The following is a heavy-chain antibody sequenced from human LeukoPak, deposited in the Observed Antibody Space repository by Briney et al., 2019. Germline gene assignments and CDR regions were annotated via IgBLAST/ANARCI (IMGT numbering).Heavy chain of an antibody. Sequence: PSETLSLTCTVSGGSISCYYWSWIRQPAGKGLEWIGRIHTSGSTNYNPSLKSRVTMSGDTSKNQFSLKLSSVTAADTAVYYCARDRYYYDSSGYPFDYWGQGTLVTVSS. CDR3: ARDRYYYDSSGYPFDY. CDR2: IHTSGST. D-gene: IGHD3-22*01. V-gene: IGHV4-4*07. J-gene: IGHJ4*02. CDR1: GGSISCYY.